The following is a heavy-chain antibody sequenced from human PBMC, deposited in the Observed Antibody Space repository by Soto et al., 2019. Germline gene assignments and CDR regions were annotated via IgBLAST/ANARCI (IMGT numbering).Heavy chain of an antibody. J-gene: IGHJ4*02. V-gene: IGHV3-30-3*01. CDR2: ISYDGSNK. CDR3: ARDKTWGEMGVFPLYYFDY. CDR1: GFTFSSYA. Sequence: GGSLRLSCAASGFTFSSYAMHWVRQAPGKGLEWVAVISYDGSNKYYADSVKGRFTISRDNSKNTLYLQMNSLRAEDTAVYYCARDKTWGEMGVFPLYYFDYWGQGTLVTVSS. D-gene: IGHD3-16*01.